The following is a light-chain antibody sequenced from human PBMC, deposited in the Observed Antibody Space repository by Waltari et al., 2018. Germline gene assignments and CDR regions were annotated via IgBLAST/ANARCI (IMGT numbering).Light chain of an antibody. CDR1: QCISNS. Sequence: DIQMTQSPSSLSTSVGDRVTITCRASQCISNSLAWYQQKPGKIPKLLIYTASTLQSGVPSRFSGSGSGTDFTLTISSLQPEDVATYYCQQYNSAPITFGPGTRLEIE. CDR2: TAS. V-gene: IGKV1-27*01. J-gene: IGKJ5*01. CDR3: QQYNSAPIT.